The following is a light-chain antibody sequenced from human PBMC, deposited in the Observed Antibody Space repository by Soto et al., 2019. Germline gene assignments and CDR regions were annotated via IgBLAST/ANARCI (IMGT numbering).Light chain of an antibody. CDR2: AAS. CDR1: QSISRY. J-gene: IGKJ1*01. Sequence: DIEMTQSPSSLSASIGETVTVTCRASQSISRYLNWYQQKPGKAPTLLISAASSLERGVPLRFSGGGSGTEFTLHISPLNPEDLEPYYCQQNYRNTPWTFGQGTNV. V-gene: IGKV1-39*01. CDR3: QQNYRNTPWT.